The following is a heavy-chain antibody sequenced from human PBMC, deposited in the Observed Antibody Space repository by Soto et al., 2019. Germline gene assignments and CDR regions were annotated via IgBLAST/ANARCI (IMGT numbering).Heavy chain of an antibody. Sequence: ASVKVSCKASGFRFTSYDINWVRQATGQGLEWMGWMSPNSGNTAYAQNFQGRVTMTRNTSISTAYMELSSLRPDDTAVYYCATGGHNWNDFGQWGQGTLVTVSS. CDR1: GFRFTSYD. V-gene: IGHV1-8*02. J-gene: IGHJ4*02. D-gene: IGHD1-20*01. CDR3: ATGGHNWNDFGQ. CDR2: MSPNSGNT.